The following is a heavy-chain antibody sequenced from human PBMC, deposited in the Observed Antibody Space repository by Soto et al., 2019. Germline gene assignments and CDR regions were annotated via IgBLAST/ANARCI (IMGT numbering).Heavy chain of an antibody. V-gene: IGHV1-2*02. CDR2: IDPRSGGT. Sequence: HVQLVQSGTGVKKPGASVRVSCRVSGYPFTTSYIHWVRQAPGQGLEWMGWIDPRSGGTVYEQKFQGRVTMTRDTSISTVYMDLSGLTSDDTALYYCATDDYGIFPYWGQGSLVTVSS. J-gene: IGHJ4*02. D-gene: IGHD3-10*01. CDR1: GYPFTTSY. CDR3: ATDDYGIFPY.